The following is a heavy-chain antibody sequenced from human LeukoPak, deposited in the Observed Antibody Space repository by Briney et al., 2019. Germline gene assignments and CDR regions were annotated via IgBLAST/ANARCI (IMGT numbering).Heavy chain of an antibody. Sequence: ASVKVSCKASSYTFTSYGLSWVRQAPGQGLEWMGWISAYNGNTNYAQKLQGRVTMTTDTSTSTAYMELRSLRSDDTAVYYCARGLEWLTRRHTWFDPWGQGTLVTVSS. J-gene: IGHJ5*02. V-gene: IGHV1-18*01. CDR3: ARGLEWLTRRHTWFDP. CDR2: ISAYNGNT. CDR1: SYTFTSYG. D-gene: IGHD3-3*01.